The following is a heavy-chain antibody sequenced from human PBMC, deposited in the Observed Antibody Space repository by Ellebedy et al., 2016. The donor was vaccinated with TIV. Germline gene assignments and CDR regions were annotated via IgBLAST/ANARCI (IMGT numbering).Heavy chain of an antibody. Sequence: GESLKISCKGSGYSFTSYWIGWVRQMPGKGLEWMGIIYPGDSDTKYSPSFQGQVIISADKSISTAYLQWSSLEASDTAMYYCARVGEVAATPCSYWGQGTLVTVSS. D-gene: IGHD2-15*01. CDR2: IYPGDSDT. CDR1: GYSFTSYW. V-gene: IGHV5-51*01. CDR3: ARVGEVAATPCSY. J-gene: IGHJ4*02.